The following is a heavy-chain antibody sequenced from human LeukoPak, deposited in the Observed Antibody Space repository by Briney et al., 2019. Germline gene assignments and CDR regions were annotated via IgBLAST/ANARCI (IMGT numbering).Heavy chain of an antibody. Sequence: SETLSLTCTVSGGSISSYYWSWIRQPAGKGLEWIGRIYTSGSTNYNPSLKSRVTMSVDTSKNQFSLKLSSVTAADTAVYYCARVGYYGFWSGYSNPYYYYYMDVWGKGTTVTVSS. CDR2: IYTSGST. J-gene: IGHJ6*03. CDR1: GGSISSYY. CDR3: ARVGYYGFWSGYSNPYYYYYMDV. V-gene: IGHV4-4*07. D-gene: IGHD3-3*01.